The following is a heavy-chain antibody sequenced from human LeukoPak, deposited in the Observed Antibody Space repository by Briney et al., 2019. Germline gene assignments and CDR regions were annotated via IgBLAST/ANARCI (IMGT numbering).Heavy chain of an antibody. D-gene: IGHD2-2*02. CDR1: GFSLSGFW. J-gene: IGHJ4*02. CDR3: ARDNTYMFDY. V-gene: IGHV3-7*01. CDR2: IKQDESVK. Sequence: GGSLRLSCAASGFSLSGFWMSWVRQAPGKGLEWVTNIKQDESVKHYEDSVRGRFTVSRDNAKNSLFLQMSSLRAEDTAVYYCARDNTYMFDYWGQGTQVTVSS.